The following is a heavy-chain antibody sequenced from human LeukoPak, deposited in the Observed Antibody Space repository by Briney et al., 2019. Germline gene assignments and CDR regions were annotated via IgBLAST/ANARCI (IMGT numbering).Heavy chain of an antibody. Sequence: GASVKVSFKASGYTFTSYYMHWVRQAPGQGLEWMGIINPSGGSTSYAQKFQGRVTMTRDTSTSTVYMELSSLRSEDTAVYYCARDYRYSGCYHKSSFDYWGQGTLVTVSS. CDR1: GYTFTSYY. CDR3: ARDYRYSGCYHKSSFDY. V-gene: IGHV1-46*01. CDR2: INPSGGST. D-gene: IGHD1-26*01. J-gene: IGHJ4*02.